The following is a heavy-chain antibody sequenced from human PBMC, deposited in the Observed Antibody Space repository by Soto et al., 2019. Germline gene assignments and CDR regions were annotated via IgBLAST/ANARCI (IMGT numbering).Heavy chain of an antibody. D-gene: IGHD5-12*01. CDR2: INHSGST. CDR3: ASIGYSGYDRFDY. V-gene: IGHV4-34*01. J-gene: IGHJ4*02. CDR1: GGSFSGYY. Sequence: SETLSLTCAVYGGSFSGYYWSWIRQPPGKGLEWIGEINHSGSTNCNPSLKSRVTISVDTSKNQFSLKLSSVTAADTAVYYCASIGYSGYDRFDYWGQGTLVTVS.